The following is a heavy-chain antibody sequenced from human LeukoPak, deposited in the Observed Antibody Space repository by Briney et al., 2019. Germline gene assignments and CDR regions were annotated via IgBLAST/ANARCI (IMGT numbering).Heavy chain of an antibody. Sequence: GGSLRLSCAASGFTVSNNYMSWVRQAPGKGLEWVSVIYSGGSTYYADSVKGRFTISRDNSKNTLYLQMNSLRAEDTAVYYCARDHYSNYLDYWGQGTLVTVSS. CDR3: ARDHYSNYLDY. D-gene: IGHD4-11*01. CDR2: IYSGGST. V-gene: IGHV3-53*01. CDR1: GFTVSNNY. J-gene: IGHJ4*02.